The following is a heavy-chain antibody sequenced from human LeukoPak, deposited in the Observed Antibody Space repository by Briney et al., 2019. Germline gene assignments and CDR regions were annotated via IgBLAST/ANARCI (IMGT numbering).Heavy chain of an antibody. CDR1: GYTFTGYY. D-gene: IGHD5-12*01. V-gene: IGHV1-2*02. CDR3: AKRGYSGYGTGDAFDI. J-gene: IGHJ3*02. CDR2: INPNSGGT. Sequence: GASVKVSCKASGYTFTGYYMHWVRQAPGQGLEWMGWINPNSGGTNYAQKFQGRVTMTRDTSISTAYMELSRLRSDDTAVYYCAKRGYSGYGTGDAFDIWAQGTMVTVSS.